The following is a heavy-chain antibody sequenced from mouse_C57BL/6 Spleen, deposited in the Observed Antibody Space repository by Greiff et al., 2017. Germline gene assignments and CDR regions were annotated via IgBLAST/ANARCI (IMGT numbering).Heavy chain of an antibody. V-gene: IGHV1-42*01. Sequence: VQLQQSGPELVKPGASVKISCKASGYSFTGYYMNWVKQSPEKNLEWIGEINPSTGGTTYNQKFKAKATLTVDKSSSTAYMQLKSLTSEDSAVYYCARPYYYGSSYGYFDVWGTGTTVTVSS. D-gene: IGHD1-1*01. CDR3: ARPYYYGSSYGYFDV. CDR1: GYSFTGYY. J-gene: IGHJ1*03. CDR2: INPSTGGT.